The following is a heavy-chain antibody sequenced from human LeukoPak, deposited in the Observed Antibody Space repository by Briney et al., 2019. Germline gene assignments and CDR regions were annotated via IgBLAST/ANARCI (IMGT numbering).Heavy chain of an antibody. Sequence: GGSLRLSCAASGFTFSSYAMHWVRQAPGKGLEWVAVISYDGSNKYYADSVKGRFTISRDNSNNTLYLQMNSLRAEDTAVYYCARAQRGYSYGQEGNWFDPWGQGTLVTVSS. CDR2: ISYDGSNK. D-gene: IGHD5-18*01. CDR1: GFTFSSYA. CDR3: ARAQRGYSYGQEGNWFDP. V-gene: IGHV3-30*04. J-gene: IGHJ5*02.